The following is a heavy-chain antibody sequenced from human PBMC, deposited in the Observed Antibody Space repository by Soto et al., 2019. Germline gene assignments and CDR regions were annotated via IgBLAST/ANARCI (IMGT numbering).Heavy chain of an antibody. CDR3: ARGQGIVVGESFDY. D-gene: IGHD6-19*01. V-gene: IGHV4-34*01. CDR2: INHSGST. Sequence: QVQLQQWGAGLLKPSETLSLTCAVYGGSFSGYYWSWIRQPPGKGLEWIGEINHSGSTNYNPSLKSRVTISVDTCKNQFSLKLSSVSAADTAVYYCARGQGIVVGESFDYWGQGTLVTVSS. CDR1: GGSFSGYY. J-gene: IGHJ4*02.